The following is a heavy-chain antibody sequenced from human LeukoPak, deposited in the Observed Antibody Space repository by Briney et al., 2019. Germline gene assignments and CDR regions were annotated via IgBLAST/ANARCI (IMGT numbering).Heavy chain of an antibody. Sequence: GGSLRLSCAASGFTFSSYAMSWVRQAPGKGLEWVSAISGSGGSTYYADSVKGRFTISRDNSKNTLYLQMNSLRAEDTAVYYCAKFRGSSSWYCSFDYWGQGTLVTVSS. D-gene: IGHD6-13*01. CDR2: ISGSGGST. CDR1: GFTFSSYA. CDR3: AKFRGSSSWYCSFDY. V-gene: IGHV3-23*01. J-gene: IGHJ4*02.